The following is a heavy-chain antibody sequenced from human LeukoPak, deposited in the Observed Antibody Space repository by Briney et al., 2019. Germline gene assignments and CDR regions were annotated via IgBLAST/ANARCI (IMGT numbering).Heavy chain of an antibody. Sequence: GGSLRLSCVASGFTFKSYGMHWVRQAPGKGLEWVAVISHDGDNKYYTDSVKGRFIISRESSKNTLYLQMNSLRAEDTAVYYCAKDRGSYLSDYWGQGTLVTVSS. J-gene: IGHJ4*02. CDR2: ISHDGDNK. CDR1: GFTFKSYG. D-gene: IGHD1-26*01. V-gene: IGHV3-30*18. CDR3: AKDRGSYLSDY.